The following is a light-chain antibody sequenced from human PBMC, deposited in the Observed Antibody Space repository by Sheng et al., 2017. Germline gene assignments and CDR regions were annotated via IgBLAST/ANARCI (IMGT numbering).Light chain of an antibody. J-gene: IGKJ2*01. Sequence: EIVMTQSPATLSVSPGERATLSCKASQSLNNYLAWYQQKPGQPPRLLAYNVSTRATGIPARFSGSGSGVDFTLTISGLQSDDVAVYYCQQYLNWPPYTFGQGTKLEI. CDR1: QSLNNY. CDR2: NVS. CDR3: QQYLNWPPYT. V-gene: IGKV3-15*01.